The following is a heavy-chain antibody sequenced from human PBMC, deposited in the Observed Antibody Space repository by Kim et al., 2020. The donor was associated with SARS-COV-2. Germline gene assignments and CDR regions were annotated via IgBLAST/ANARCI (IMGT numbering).Heavy chain of an antibody. D-gene: IGHD6-19*01. J-gene: IGHJ4*02. V-gene: IGHV3-23*01. CDR3: AKSLTSGWFYFEH. Sequence: YADSVQGRFTLSRDNPKNPLYLQLQSLRAEDPAVYYCAKSLTSGWFYFEHWGQGTLVTVAS.